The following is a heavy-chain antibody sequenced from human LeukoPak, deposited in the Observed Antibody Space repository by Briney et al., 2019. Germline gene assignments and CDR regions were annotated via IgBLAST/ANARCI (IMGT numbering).Heavy chain of an antibody. CDR1: GGSISSGGYY. V-gene: IGHV4-31*03. J-gene: IGHJ5*02. CDR2: IYYSGST. Sequence: SQTLSLTCTVSGGSISSGGYYWSWIRQHPGKGLEWIGYIYYSGSTYYNPSLKSRDTISVDTSKNQFSLKLSSVTAADTAVYYCAREPYPAGFDPWGQGTLVTVSS. CDR3: AREPYPAGFDP.